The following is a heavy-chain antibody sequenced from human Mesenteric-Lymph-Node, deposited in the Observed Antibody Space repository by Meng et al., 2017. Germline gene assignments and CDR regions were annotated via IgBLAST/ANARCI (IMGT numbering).Heavy chain of an antibody. V-gene: IGHV3-48*03. CDR3: ARAGYYYDSSGYLRLGGIDI. J-gene: IGHJ3*02. Sequence: GESLKISCAASGFTFSNYDMIWVRQAPGKGLESVSYIGNTGSSIYNVDSVKGRFTISRDNAKNSMYLQMNSLRAEDTAVYYCARAGYYYDSSGYLRLGGIDIWGRGTMVTVSS. CDR1: GFTFSNYD. CDR2: IGNTGSSI. D-gene: IGHD3-22*01.